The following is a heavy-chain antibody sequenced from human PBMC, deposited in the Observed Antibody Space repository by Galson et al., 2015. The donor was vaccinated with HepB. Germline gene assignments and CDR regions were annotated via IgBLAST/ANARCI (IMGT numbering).Heavy chain of an antibody. CDR2: ISSSSGTI. CDR3: ARTYCGGDCYRGTFDY. CDR1: GFTFSSYS. J-gene: IGHJ4*02. D-gene: IGHD2-21*01. Sequence: SLRLSCAASGFTFSSYSMNWVRQAPGKGLEWVSYISSSSGTIYYADSVKGRFTISRDNAKNSLYLQMNSLRAEDTAVYYCARTYCGGDCYRGTFDYWGQGTLVTVSS. V-gene: IGHV3-48*01.